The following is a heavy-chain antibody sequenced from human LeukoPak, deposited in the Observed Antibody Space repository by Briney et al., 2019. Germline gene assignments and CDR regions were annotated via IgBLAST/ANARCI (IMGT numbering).Heavy chain of an antibody. CDR2: IIPIFGTT. Sequence: EASVKVSCKASGGTFSSHAISRVRQAPGQGLEWVGGIIPIFGTTNYAQKFQGRVTITTDESTSTGYMELRSLRSDDTAVYYCARGDSGYDYGFDNWGQGTLVTVSS. V-gene: IGHV1-69*05. CDR3: ARGDSGYDYGFDN. J-gene: IGHJ4*02. CDR1: GGTFSSHA. D-gene: IGHD5-12*01.